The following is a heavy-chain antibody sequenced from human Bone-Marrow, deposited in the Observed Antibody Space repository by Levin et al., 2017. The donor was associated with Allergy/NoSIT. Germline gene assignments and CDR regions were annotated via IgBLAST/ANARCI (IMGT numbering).Heavy chain of an antibody. Sequence: ASVKVSCTASGYTFNSYDIHWVRQAPGQGLEWMGWMDPNNENTGFAQRFQGRVTMTRNTPISAAYMELSSLRSDDTAVYYFARGTGESDIAFDIWGHGTMVTVSS. CDR3: ARGTGESDIAFDI. CDR1: GYTFNSYD. J-gene: IGHJ3*02. D-gene: IGHD6-13*01. V-gene: IGHV1-8*01. CDR2: MDPNNENT.